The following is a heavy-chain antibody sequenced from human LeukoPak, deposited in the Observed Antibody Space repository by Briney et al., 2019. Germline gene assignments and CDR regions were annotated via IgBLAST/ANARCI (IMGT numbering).Heavy chain of an antibody. V-gene: IGHV3-21*01. Sequence: GGSLRLSCAASGFTFSSYTMNWVRQAPGKGLEWVSSISSSSDYIYYADSVKGRFTISRDNAKNSLYLQMNSLRAEDTAVYYCARDLVFDYWGQGTLVTVSS. CDR1: GFTFSSYT. D-gene: IGHD2-15*01. CDR3: ARDLVFDY. J-gene: IGHJ4*02. CDR2: ISSSSDYI.